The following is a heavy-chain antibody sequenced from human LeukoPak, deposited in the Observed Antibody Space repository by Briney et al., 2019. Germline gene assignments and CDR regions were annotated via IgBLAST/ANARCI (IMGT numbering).Heavy chain of an antibody. CDR3: ARDPRYCSSSTCYAYFDY. Sequence: GASVKVSCKPSGYTFTDYYIHWMRQAPGQGLEWVGWINPNSGGTDYAQKFQDKVTMTRDTSISTAYMELSRLRSDDTAVYYCARDPRYCSSSTCYAYFDYWGQGTLVTVSS. CDR2: INPNSGGT. D-gene: IGHD2-2*01. CDR1: GYTFTDYY. V-gene: IGHV1-2*02. J-gene: IGHJ4*02.